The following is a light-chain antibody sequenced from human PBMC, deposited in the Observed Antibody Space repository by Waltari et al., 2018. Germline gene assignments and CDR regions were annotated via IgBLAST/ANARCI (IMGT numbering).Light chain of an antibody. J-gene: IGLJ2*01. Sequence: QSVLTQPPSASGTPGQRVTISCSGSSSNLGSNTVNWYQQLPGTAPKLLIYSNNQRPAGVPDRVSGSKAGTSASLAISGCQSEDEADYYCAAWDDSLNGHVVFGGGTKLTVL. CDR1: SSNLGSNT. CDR2: SNN. CDR3: AAWDDSLNGHVV. V-gene: IGLV1-44*01.